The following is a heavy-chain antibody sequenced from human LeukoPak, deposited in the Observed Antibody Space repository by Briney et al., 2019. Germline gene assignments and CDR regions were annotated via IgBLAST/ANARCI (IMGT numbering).Heavy chain of an antibody. CDR1: GFTFGDYS. CDR2: IRTKDFGGTT. CDR3: TSHYYMDV. V-gene: IGHV3-49*04. Sequence: GGSLRLSCTASGFTFGDYSMSWVRQAPGKGLEYIGFIRTKDFGGTTEYAASVKGRFTISRDDSKSIAYLQMNSLKTEDTAVYYCTSHYYMDVWGKGTTVTISS. J-gene: IGHJ6*03.